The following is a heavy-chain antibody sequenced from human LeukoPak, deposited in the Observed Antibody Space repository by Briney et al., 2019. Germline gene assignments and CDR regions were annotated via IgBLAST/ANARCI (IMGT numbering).Heavy chain of an antibody. CDR1: GFTFSSYW. CDR3: TRDHGLDV. Sequence: GGSLRLSCAASGFTFSSYWMSWVRQAPGKGLMWVSQINSDGSATSCADPVKGRCTISRDNAKNMLYLEMNSLRVEDTAVYFCTRDHGLDVWGQGTTVTVPS. J-gene: IGHJ6*02. V-gene: IGHV3-74*01. CDR2: INSDGSAT.